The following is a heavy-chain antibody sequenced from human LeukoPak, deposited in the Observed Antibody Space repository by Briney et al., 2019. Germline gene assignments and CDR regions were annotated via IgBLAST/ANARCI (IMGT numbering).Heavy chain of an antibody. D-gene: IGHD4-17*01. CDR1: GFTLSDYT. CDR2: ISSGGTYK. CDR3: ARPTTVTTISADAFDI. J-gene: IGHJ3*02. Sequence: PGGSLRLSCAASGFTLSDYTMNWVRQAPGKGLEWVSSISSGGTYKYYADSVKGRFTISGDNAQNSLYLQMNSLRAEDSSVYYCARPTTVTTISADAFDIWGQGTMVTVSS. V-gene: IGHV3-21*01.